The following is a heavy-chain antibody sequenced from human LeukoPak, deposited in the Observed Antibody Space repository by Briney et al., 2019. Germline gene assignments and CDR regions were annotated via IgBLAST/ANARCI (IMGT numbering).Heavy chain of an antibody. CDR1: GFTFSSYG. D-gene: IGHD3-22*01. J-gene: IGHJ4*02. V-gene: IGHV3-30*18. Sequence: GGSLRLSCAASGFTFSSYGMHWVRQAPGKGLEWVAVISYDGSNKYYADSVKGRFTISRDNSKNTLYLQMNSLRAEDTAVYYCAKDFRFSQYYYDSSGYPPDYWGQGTLVTVSS. CDR2: ISYDGSNK. CDR3: AKDFRFSQYYYDSSGYPPDY.